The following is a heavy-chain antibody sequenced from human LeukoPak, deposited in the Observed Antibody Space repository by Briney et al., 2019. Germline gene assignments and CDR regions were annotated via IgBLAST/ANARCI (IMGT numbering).Heavy chain of an antibody. Sequence: ASVKVSCKASGYTFNGYYMHWVRQAPGQGLEWMGWINPNSGGTNYAQKFQGRVTMTRDTSISTAYMELSRLRSDDTAVYYCARGGVVAPNTAGFDYWGQGTLVTVSS. J-gene: IGHJ4*02. CDR2: INPNSGGT. CDR1: GYTFNGYY. V-gene: IGHV1-2*02. CDR3: ARGGVVAPNTAGFDY. D-gene: IGHD2-15*01.